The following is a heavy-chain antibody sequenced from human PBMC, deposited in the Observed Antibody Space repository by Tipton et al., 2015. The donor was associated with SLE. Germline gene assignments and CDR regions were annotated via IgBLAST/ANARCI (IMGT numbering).Heavy chain of an antibody. Sequence: TLSLTCTVSGGSISSGGYYWSWIRQHPGKGLEWIGYIYYSGSTYYNPSLKSRVTMSVDTSKNQFSLKVSSVTAADTAVYYCASGLAPRFDYWGQGTLVTVSS. V-gene: IGHV4-31*03. CDR2: IYYSGST. CDR3: ASGLAPRFDY. CDR1: GGSISSGGYY. J-gene: IGHJ4*02. D-gene: IGHD3/OR15-3a*01.